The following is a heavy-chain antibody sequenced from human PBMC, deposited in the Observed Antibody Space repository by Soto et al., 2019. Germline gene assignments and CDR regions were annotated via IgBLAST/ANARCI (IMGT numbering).Heavy chain of an antibody. CDR1: GGSISSYY. Sequence: SETLSLTCTVSGGSISSYYWSWIRQPPGKGLEWIGYIYYSGSTNYNPSLKSRVTISVDTSKNQFSLKLSSVTAADTAVYYCARTRAGTGGYYYYGMDVWGQGTTVTVSS. D-gene: IGHD6-19*01. V-gene: IGHV4-59*01. CDR3: ARTRAGTGGYYYYGMDV. CDR2: IYYSGST. J-gene: IGHJ6*02.